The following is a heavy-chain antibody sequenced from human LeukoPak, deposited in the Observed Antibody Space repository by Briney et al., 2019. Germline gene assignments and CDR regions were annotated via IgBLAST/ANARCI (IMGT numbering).Heavy chain of an antibody. CDR3: AKNRGYFDD. V-gene: IGHV3-7*02. J-gene: IGHJ4*02. CDR2: INPVGSEK. Sequence: GGSLRLSCAASGFSFSTYWMNWVRQAPGKGLEWVANINPVGSEKYYLDSVKGRFTISRDNAKNSLYLQMNSLRAEDTAVYYCAKNRGYFDDWGQGTLVTVSS. D-gene: IGHD1-14*01. CDR1: GFSFSTYW.